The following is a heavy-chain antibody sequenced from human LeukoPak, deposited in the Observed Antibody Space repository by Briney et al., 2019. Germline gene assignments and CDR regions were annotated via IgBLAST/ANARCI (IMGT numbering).Heavy chain of an antibody. J-gene: IGHJ3*02. CDR1: GYTFTSYG. D-gene: IGHD6-13*01. V-gene: IGHV1-18*01. CDR3: ARPSTYSSSWYLDAFDI. Sequence: GASVKVSCKASGYTFTSYGISWVRQAPGQGLERMGWISAYNGNTNYAQKLQGRVTMTTDTSTSTAYMELRSLRSDDTAVYYCARPSTYSSSWYLDAFDIWGQGTMVTVSS. CDR2: ISAYNGNT.